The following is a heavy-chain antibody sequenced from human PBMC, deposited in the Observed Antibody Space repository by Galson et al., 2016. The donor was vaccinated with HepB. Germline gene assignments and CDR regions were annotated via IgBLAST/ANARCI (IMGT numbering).Heavy chain of an antibody. CDR1: GFTFSSYS. V-gene: IGHV3-33*08. D-gene: IGHD4-23*01. CDR3: AREGMTTVAMLDY. Sequence: SLRLSCAASGFTFSSYSIHWVRQAPGKGLEWVAVIWNDGSNQYYVDSAKGRFTISRDNSKNTLYLQMNSLRAEDTAVYYCAREGMTTVAMLDYWGQGTLVTVAS. CDR2: IWNDGSNQ. J-gene: IGHJ4*02.